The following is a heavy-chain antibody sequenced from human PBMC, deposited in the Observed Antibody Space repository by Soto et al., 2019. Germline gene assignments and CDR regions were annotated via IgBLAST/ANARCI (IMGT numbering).Heavy chain of an antibody. J-gene: IGHJ6*02. CDR1: GFSLSDPRMG. D-gene: IGHD3-10*01. CDR3: ARIETVYYYGSGTYPYGLDV. Sequence: QVTLKESGPALVEPTRTLTLTCTVSGFSLSDPRMGVSWIRQPPGKALEWLGNIFANDERFYSPSLESRLTFSKHTARGQVLLILANMDPGDTATYYCARIETVYYYGSGTYPYGLDVWGQGTTVTVSS. CDR2: IFANDER. V-gene: IGHV2-26*01.